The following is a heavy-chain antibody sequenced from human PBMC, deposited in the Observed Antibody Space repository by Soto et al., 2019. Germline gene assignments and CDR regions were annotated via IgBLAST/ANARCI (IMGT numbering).Heavy chain of an antibody. CDR2: SKNKADSYTT. CDR3: TVWGSGNDFGAA. Sequence: PGGSLRLSCAASGFTFSDHYMDWVRQAPGKGLEWVGHSKNKADSYTTEYAASVKGRFTISRDGSKNSLFLQMNSLKTEDTAVYYCTVWGSGNDFGAAWGQGILVTVSS. CDR1: GFTFSDHY. V-gene: IGHV3-72*01. D-gene: IGHD3-10*01. J-gene: IGHJ4*02.